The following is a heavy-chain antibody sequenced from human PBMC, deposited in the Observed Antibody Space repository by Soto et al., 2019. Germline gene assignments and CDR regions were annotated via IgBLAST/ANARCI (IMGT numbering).Heavy chain of an antibody. D-gene: IGHD1-20*01. CDR3: ARGNNWFLV. V-gene: IGHV4-4*08. CDR2: IYSTGYA. CDR1: GGSINNAF. Sequence: PSETLSLTCLVSGGSINNAFWNWIRHTPGKGLQWVGYIYSTGYAAYNPSLEARATISMDKSRNQVSLRLTSVTAEDTATYYCARGNNWFLVWGQGTPVT. J-gene: IGHJ4*02.